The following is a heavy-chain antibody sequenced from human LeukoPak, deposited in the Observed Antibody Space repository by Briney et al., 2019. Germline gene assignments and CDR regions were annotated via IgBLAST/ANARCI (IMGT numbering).Heavy chain of an antibody. Sequence: GGSLRLSCAASGFTLSPYSMNWVRQAPGKGLEWVSYISTGSSTIYYADSVKGRFTISRDNAKNTLYLQMNSLRDEDTAVYYCARSSTQYYYDSSGYYPLGYWGQGTLVTVSS. CDR3: ARSSTQYYYDSSGYYPLGY. D-gene: IGHD3-22*01. J-gene: IGHJ4*02. CDR1: GFTLSPYS. CDR2: ISTGSSTI. V-gene: IGHV3-48*02.